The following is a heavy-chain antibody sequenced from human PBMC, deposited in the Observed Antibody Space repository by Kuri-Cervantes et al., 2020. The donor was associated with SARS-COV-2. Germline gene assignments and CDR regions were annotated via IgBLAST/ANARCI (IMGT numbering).Heavy chain of an antibody. Sequence: ASVKVSCKASGYTFTSYYMHWVRQAPGQGLEWMGIINPSGGSTSYAQKFQGRVTMTRDTSTSTVYMELSSLRSEDTAVYYCARAQEHNAQQLAGVDYWGQGTLVPVSS. V-gene: IGHV1-46*01. CDR2: INPSGGST. D-gene: IGHD6-13*01. J-gene: IGHJ4*02. CDR3: ARAQEHNAQQLAGVDY. CDR1: GYTFTSYY.